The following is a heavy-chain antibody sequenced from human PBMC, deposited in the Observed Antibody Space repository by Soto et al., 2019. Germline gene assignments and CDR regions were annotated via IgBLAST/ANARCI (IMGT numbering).Heavy chain of an antibody. Sequence: SVKVSCKASGGTFSSYAISWVRQAPGQGLEWMGGIIPIFGTANYAQKFQGRVTITADESTSTAYMELSSLRSEDTAVYYCAREGRLATPALLGLFDAFDSWGQGTMVTVSS. CDR3: AREGRLATPALLGLFDAFDS. CDR1: GGTFSSYA. J-gene: IGHJ3*02. CDR2: IIPIFGTA. D-gene: IGHD5-12*01. V-gene: IGHV1-69*13.